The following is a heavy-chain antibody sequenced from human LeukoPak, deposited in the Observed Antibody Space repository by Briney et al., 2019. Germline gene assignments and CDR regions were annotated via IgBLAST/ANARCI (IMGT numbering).Heavy chain of an antibody. CDR2: ISYDGSNK. J-gene: IGHJ4*02. CDR1: GFTFSSYA. D-gene: IGHD4-17*01. Sequence: PGGSLRLSCAASGFTFSSYAMHWVRQAPGKGLEWVAVISYDGSNKYYADSVKGRFTISRDNSKNTLYLQMNSLRAEDTAVYYCARQYGDYVVGYFDYWGQGTLVTVSS. V-gene: IGHV3-30-3*01. CDR3: ARQYGDYVVGYFDY.